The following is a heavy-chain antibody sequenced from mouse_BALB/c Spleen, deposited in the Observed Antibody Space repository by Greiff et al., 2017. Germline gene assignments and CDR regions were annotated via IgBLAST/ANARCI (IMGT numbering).Heavy chain of an antibody. D-gene: IGHD2-4*01. J-gene: IGHJ3*01. CDR3: AREIYYDSAWFAY. CDR2: ISDGGSYT. V-gene: IGHV5-4*02. CDR1: GFTFSDYY. Sequence: EVMLVESGGGLVKPGGSLKLSCAASGFTFSDYYMYWVRQTPEKRLEWVATISDGGSYTYYPDSVKGRFTISRDNAKNNLYLQMSSLKSEDTAMYYCAREIYYDSAWFAYWGQGTLVTVSA.